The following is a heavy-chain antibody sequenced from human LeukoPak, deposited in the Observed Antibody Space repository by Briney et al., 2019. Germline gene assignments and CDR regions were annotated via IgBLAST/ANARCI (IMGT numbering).Heavy chain of an antibody. J-gene: IGHJ3*02. V-gene: IGHV4-30-4*08. CDR3: ASLHYDSSGYYSAGAFDI. Sequence: SETLSLTCTVSGGSISSGDYYWSWIRQPPGKGLEWIGYIYYSGSTYYNPSLKSRVTISVDTSKNQFSLKLSSVTAGDTAVYYCASLHYDSSGYYSAGAFDIWGQGTMVTVSS. D-gene: IGHD3-22*01. CDR1: GGSISSGDYY. CDR2: IYYSGST.